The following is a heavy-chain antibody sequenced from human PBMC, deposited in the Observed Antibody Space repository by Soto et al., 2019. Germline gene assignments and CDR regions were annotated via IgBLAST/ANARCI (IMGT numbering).Heavy chain of an antibody. V-gene: IGHV1-69*01. CDR1: GGSFSNYA. Sequence: QVQLVQSGAEVKKPGSSVKVSCKASGGSFSNYAISWVRQAPGQGLEWMGGITPIFGRANYAQKFQGRVTITADESTCTAYMELSSLRSEDTAIYYCARGWSYDILTGFSYWGQGTLVTVSS. CDR3: ARGWSYDILTGFSY. J-gene: IGHJ4*02. D-gene: IGHD3-9*01. CDR2: ITPIFGRA.